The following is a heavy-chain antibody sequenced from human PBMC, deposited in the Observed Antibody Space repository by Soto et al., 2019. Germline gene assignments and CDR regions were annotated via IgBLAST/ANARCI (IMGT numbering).Heavy chain of an antibody. Sequence: ASVKVSCKASGFTFTSSAMQWVRQARGQRLEWIGWIVVGSGNTNYAQKFQERVTITRDMSTSTAYMELSSLRSEDTAVYYCAAGPLDIPTYYDFWSVYYTGRPRFGYMDVWGKGTLVTVFS. V-gene: IGHV1-58*02. CDR1: GFTFTSSA. J-gene: IGHJ6*03. D-gene: IGHD3-3*01. CDR3: AAGPLDIPTYYDFWSVYYTGRPRFGYMDV. CDR2: IVVGSGNT.